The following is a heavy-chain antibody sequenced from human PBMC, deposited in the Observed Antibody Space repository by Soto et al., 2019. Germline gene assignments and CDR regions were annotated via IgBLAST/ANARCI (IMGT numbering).Heavy chain of an antibody. J-gene: IGHJ4*02. V-gene: IGHV4-4*07. CDR1: GGSISSYY. CDR2: IYTSGST. D-gene: IGHD3-22*01. Sequence: SETLSLTCTVSGGSISSYYWSWIRQPAGEGLEWIGRIYTSGSTDYNPSLKSRVTMSVDTSKNQFSLKLSSVTAADTAVYYCARSRAYYYDSSGYYYFGYWGLGTLVNVS. CDR3: ARSRAYYYDSSGYYYFGY.